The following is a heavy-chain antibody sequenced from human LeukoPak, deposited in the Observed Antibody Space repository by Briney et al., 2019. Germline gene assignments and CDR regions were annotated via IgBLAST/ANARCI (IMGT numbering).Heavy chain of an antibody. CDR3: ARWYGSGTLKACDY. J-gene: IGHJ4*02. V-gene: IGHV1-2*02. Sequence: GASVKVSCKASGYTFTGYYMHWVRQAPGQGLEWMGWINPSSGGTNYAQKFQGRVTMTRDTSISTAYMELSRLRSDDTAVYYCARWYGSGTLKACDYWGQGTLVTVSS. D-gene: IGHD3-10*01. CDR2: INPSSGGT. CDR1: GYTFTGYY.